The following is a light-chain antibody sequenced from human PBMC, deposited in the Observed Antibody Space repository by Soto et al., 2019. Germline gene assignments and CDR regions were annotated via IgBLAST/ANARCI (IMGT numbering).Light chain of an antibody. CDR2: RVS. J-gene: IGKJ3*01. CDR3: QQYNSHLCF. V-gene: IGKV1-5*03. CDR1: QDIGDW. Sequence: DDRLTQSPSTLSASVGDRVTISCRASQDIGDWLAWYQQKPGKAPKLLIHRVSRLQSGVPVRFSGSGSETEFTLTINCLQPDDFATYYCQQYNSHLCFFGPGTKVQSK.